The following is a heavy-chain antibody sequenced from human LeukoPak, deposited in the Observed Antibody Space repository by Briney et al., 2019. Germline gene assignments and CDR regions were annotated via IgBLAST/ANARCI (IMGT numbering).Heavy chain of an antibody. CDR1: GFTFSSYA. CDR3: ARDFSRSSGAFDI. Sequence: GGSLRLSCAASGFTFSSYAMHGVRQAPGKGLEYVSAISSNGGSTYYANSVKGRFTISRDNSKNTLYLQMGSLRAEDMAVYYCARDFSRSSGAFDIWGQGTMVTVSS. V-gene: IGHV3-64*01. CDR2: ISSNGGST. J-gene: IGHJ3*02.